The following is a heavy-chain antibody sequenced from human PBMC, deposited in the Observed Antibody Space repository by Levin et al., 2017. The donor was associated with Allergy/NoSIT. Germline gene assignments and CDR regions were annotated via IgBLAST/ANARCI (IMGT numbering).Heavy chain of an antibody. D-gene: IGHD4-17*01. V-gene: IGHV3-7*01. Sequence: GASVKVSCAASGFTFSSYWMSWVRQAPGKGLEWVANIKQDGSEKYYVDSVKGRFTISRDNAKNSLYLQMNSLRAEDTAVYYCAREGNYGDYALGWFDPWGQGTLVTVSS. J-gene: IGHJ5*02. CDR1: GFTFSSYW. CDR3: AREGNYGDYALGWFDP. CDR2: IKQDGSEK.